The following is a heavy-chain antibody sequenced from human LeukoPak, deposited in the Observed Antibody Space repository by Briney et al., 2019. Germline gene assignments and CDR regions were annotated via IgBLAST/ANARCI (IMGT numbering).Heavy chain of an antibody. CDR2: ITPIFGTA. V-gene: IGHV1-69*13. Sequence: ASVKVSCKASGGTFSSYAISWVRQAPGQGLEWMGGITPIFGTANYAQKFQGRVTITADESTSTAYMELSSLRSEDTAVYYCARGSVGSYYYYYGMDVWGQGTTVTVSS. CDR3: ARGSVGSYYYYYGMDV. D-gene: IGHD1-26*01. CDR1: GGTFSSYA. J-gene: IGHJ6*02.